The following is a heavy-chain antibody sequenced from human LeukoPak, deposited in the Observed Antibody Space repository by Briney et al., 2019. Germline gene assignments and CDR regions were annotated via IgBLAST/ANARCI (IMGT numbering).Heavy chain of an antibody. J-gene: IGHJ4*02. CDR1: ARSISSISYY. CDR2: IYYSRST. D-gene: IGHD5-12*01. CDR3: ATNSGYDRTFDY. Sequence: PSETLSLTCTVSARSISSISYYWGWIREPPGKGLEWIGSIYYSRSTYYNPSLKSRVTISIDTAKNQFSLTLSSVTAADTAVYYCATNSGYDRTFDYWGQGTLVTVSS. V-gene: IGHV4-39*07.